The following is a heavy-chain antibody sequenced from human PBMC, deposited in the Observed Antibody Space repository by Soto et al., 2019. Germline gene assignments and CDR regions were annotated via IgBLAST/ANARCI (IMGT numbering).Heavy chain of an antibody. CDR2: IIPIFGTA. CDR3: ARGFSSYSDH. J-gene: IGHJ5*02. D-gene: IGHD3-10*01. Sequence: ASVKVSCNASRGTFSSYAISWVRQAPGQGLEWMGGIIPIFGTANYAQKFQGRVTITADESTSTAYMELSSLTSEDTAIYYCARGFSSYSDHWAQGTLVTVSS. V-gene: IGHV1-69*13. CDR1: RGTFSSYA.